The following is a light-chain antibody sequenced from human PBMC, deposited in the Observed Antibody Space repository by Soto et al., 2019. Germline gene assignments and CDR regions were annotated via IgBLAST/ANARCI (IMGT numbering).Light chain of an antibody. CDR2: DAS. Sequence: ILLTQSPGTLSLSPWERATLSCRASQSVNSNYLAWYQQKPGQAPRLLIYDASNRATGIPARFSGSGSGTDFTLTINRLEPEDFVVYYCQQRSNWPPNFGGGTKVDIK. V-gene: IGKV3D-20*02. CDR1: QSVNSNY. J-gene: IGKJ4*01. CDR3: QQRSNWPPN.